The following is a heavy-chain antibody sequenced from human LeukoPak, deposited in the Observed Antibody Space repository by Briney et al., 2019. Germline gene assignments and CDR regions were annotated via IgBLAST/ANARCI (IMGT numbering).Heavy chain of an antibody. CDR1: GFTFSTYW. J-gene: IGHJ4*02. CDR2: INADGSTT. CDR3: ARGPSHSSSWYGLDD. V-gene: IGHV3-74*01. Sequence: GGSLRLSCAASGFTFSTYWMHWVRQGPGKGLVWVSRINADGSTTTYADSVKGRFTISRDNAKNTLYLQMNSLRAEDTAIYYCARGPSHSSSWYGLDDWGQGTLVTVFS. D-gene: IGHD6-13*01.